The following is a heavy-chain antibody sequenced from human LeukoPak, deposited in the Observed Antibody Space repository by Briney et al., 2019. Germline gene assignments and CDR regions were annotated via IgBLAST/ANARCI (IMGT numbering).Heavy chain of an antibody. CDR2: IYYSGST. J-gene: IGHJ4*02. Sequence: SETLSLTCTVSGGSISSYYWSWIRQPPGKGLEWIGYIYYSGSTNYNPSLKSRVTISVDTSKNQFSLKLSSVTAADTAVYYCARHEPREHLDSTQYSGYSYGPFDYWGQGTLVTVSS. CDR3: ARHEPREHLDSTQYSGYSYGPFDY. V-gene: IGHV4-59*08. CDR1: GGSISSYY. D-gene: IGHD5-18*01.